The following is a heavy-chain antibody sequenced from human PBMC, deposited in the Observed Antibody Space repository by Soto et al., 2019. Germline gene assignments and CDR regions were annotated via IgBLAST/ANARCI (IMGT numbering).Heavy chain of an antibody. CDR1: GGSISSYS. CDR2: TYYSGST. Sequence: SETLSLTCTVSGGSISSYSWSWIRQPPGKGLEWIGYTYYSGSTNYNPSLKSRVTISVDTTKNQFSLKLSSVTAADPAVYYCARSDRGYSYGIDYWGQGTLVTVSS. J-gene: IGHJ4*02. CDR3: ARSDRGYSYGIDY. D-gene: IGHD5-18*01. V-gene: IGHV4-59*08.